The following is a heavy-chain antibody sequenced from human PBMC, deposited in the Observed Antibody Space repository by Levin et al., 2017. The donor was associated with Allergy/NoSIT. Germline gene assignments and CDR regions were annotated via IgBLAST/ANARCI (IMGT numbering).Heavy chain of an antibody. Sequence: GGSLRLSCAASGFSTSVYAMHWVRQAPGKGQEWVAALWFDGTTTNYADSVKGRFIMSRDDSKSTVYLQMNSLKTEDTAVYFCTRVLVAAGPRLDYWGQGTLVTDSP. J-gene: IGHJ4*02. V-gene: IGHV3-33*01. CDR1: GFSTSVYA. D-gene: IGHD6-13*01. CDR2: LWFDGTTT. CDR3: TRVLVAAGPRLDY.